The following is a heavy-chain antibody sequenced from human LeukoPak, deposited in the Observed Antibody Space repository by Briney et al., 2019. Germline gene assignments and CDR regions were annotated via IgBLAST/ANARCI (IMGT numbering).Heavy chain of an antibody. D-gene: IGHD4-17*01. J-gene: IGHJ6*03. V-gene: IGHV4-59*01. CDR2: IYYSGST. Sequence: SETLSLTCTVSGGSISSYYWSWIRQPPGKGLEWIGYIYYSGSTNYNPSLKSRVTISVDTSKNQFSLKLSSVTAADTAVYYCARGEGHAYGGTYYCYYYMDVWGKGTTVTVSS. CDR1: GGSISSYY. CDR3: ARGEGHAYGGTYYCYYYMDV.